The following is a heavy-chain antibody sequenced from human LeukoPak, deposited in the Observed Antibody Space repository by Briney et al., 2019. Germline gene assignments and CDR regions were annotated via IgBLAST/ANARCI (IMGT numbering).Heavy chain of an antibody. CDR1: GFTFSNFA. V-gene: IGHV3-23*01. D-gene: IGHD3-22*01. J-gene: IGHJ4*02. CDR2: INGSGRST. CDR3: AKGITFYYDSSGYSSDY. Sequence: GGSPRLSCAASGFTFSNFAMTWIRQVPGKGLEWVSVINGSGRSTYNADSVRGRFTISRDNSKNTLYLQMNSLSAEDTAVYYCAKGITFYYDSSGYSSDYWGQGTLVTVSS.